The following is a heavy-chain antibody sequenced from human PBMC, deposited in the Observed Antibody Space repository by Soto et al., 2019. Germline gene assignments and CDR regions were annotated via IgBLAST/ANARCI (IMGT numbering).Heavy chain of an antibody. CDR1: GFTLSSYA. J-gene: IGHJ4*02. CDR2: ISKGGSNL. D-gene: IGHD6-19*01. V-gene: IGHV3-30-3*01. Sequence: QGQLEESGGGVVQPGRSLRLSCAASGFTLSSYAIQWVRQAPGKGLEWVTVISKGGSNLYFADSVKGRFTISRDNSKNTLYLQMYSLRSEDTAVYYCAREVEYTSAFGISSSFDYWGQGTLVTVSS. CDR3: AREVEYTSAFGISSSFDY.